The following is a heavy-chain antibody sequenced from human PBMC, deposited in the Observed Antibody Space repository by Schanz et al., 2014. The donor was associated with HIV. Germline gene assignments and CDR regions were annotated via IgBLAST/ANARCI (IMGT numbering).Heavy chain of an antibody. Sequence: QVQLVESGGGVVQPGRSLRLSCAGSGFIFRDYALHWVRQAPGKGLEWVAVISYNRSHKYYADSVKGRFTISRDNSKNTLFLQMNSLRAEDTAVYYCARVEGPPTFYCYYYGSDVWGQGTAVTVSS. CDR2: ISYNRSHK. D-gene: IGHD4-4*01. CDR1: GFIFRDYA. V-gene: IGHV3-30*04. CDR3: ARVEGPPTFYCYYYGSDV. J-gene: IGHJ6*02.